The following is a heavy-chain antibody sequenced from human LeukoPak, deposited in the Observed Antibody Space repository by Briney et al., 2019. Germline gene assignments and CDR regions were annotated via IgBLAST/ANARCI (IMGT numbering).Heavy chain of an antibody. V-gene: IGHV3-7*01. D-gene: IGHD2-15*01. J-gene: IGHJ4*02. CDR2: IKQDGSEK. CDR3: ARDAGYCSGGSCSDLFDY. CDR1: GFTFSSYW. Sequence: GGSLRLSCAASGFTFSSYWMSWVRQAPGKGLEWVANIKQDGSEKYYVDSVKGRFTISRDNAKNLLYLQMNSLRAEDTAVYYCARDAGYCSGGSCSDLFDYWGQGTLVTVSS.